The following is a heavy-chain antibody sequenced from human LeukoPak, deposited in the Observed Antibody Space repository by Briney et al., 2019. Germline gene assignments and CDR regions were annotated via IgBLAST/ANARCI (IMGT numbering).Heavy chain of an antibody. CDR2: ISSSGSTI. CDR3: ARADDYGSGSYYPDAFDI. Sequence: PGGSLRLSCAASGFTFSSYEMNRVRQAPGKGLEWVSYISSSGSTIYYADSVKGRFTISRDNAKNSLYLQMNSLRAEDTAVYYCARADDYGSGSYYPDAFDIWGQGTMVTVSS. D-gene: IGHD3-10*01. J-gene: IGHJ3*02. CDR1: GFTFSSYE. V-gene: IGHV3-48*03.